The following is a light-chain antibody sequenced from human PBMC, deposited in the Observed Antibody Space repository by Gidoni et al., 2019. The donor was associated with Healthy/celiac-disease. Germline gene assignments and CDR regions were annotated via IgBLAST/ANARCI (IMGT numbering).Light chain of an antibody. J-gene: IGKJ1*01. V-gene: IGKV3-15*01. Sequence: EIVMKPSPATLSVAPGEGATLSCRASQSISSNLAWYQQKPGQAPRLLIYGASTRATSVPATFSGSGSVTEFSITISSLLSEDFAVYYCQQYENWPRTFGQGTKVEIK. CDR2: GAS. CDR1: QSISSN. CDR3: QQYENWPRT.